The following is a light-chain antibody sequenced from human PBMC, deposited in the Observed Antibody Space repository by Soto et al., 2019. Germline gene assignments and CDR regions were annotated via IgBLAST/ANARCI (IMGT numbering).Light chain of an antibody. CDR1: TSDIAYYNY. CDR2: EVT. J-gene: IGLJ2*01. CDR3: SSYTTSDTLVL. V-gene: IGLV2-14*01. Sequence: QSALTQPASVSGSPGQSITISCTGTTSDIAYYNYVSWYQHHPGKAPKLMIYEVTNRPSGVSNRFSGSKSGNTASLTISGLQSEAEADYYCSSYTTSDTLVLFGGGTQLTVL.